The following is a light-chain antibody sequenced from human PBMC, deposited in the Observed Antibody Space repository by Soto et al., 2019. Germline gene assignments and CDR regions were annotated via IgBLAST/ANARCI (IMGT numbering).Light chain of an antibody. J-gene: IGKJ2*01. CDR3: QQYNNWPYT. CDR1: QSVSSN. V-gene: IGKV3-15*01. Sequence: EIVMTQSPAILSVSPGERATLSCRASQSVSSNLAWYQQKRGQAPRLLIYGASTRATGIPARFSGSGSGTEFTLTISSLQSEDFAVYYCQQYNNWPYTFGQGTKLEIK. CDR2: GAS.